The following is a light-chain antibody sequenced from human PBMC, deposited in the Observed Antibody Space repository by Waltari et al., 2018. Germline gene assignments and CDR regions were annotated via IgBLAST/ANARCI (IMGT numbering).Light chain of an antibody. V-gene: IGKV1-9*01. CDR3: QQLNSFPYT. Sequence: DIQLTQSPSFLSASVGDRVTITCRASQGISSYLAWYQQKPGEAPKLLISAASTLQSGVPSRFIGSGSGTEFTLTISSLQPEDFATYYCQQLNSFPYTFGQGTKLDIK. CDR1: QGISSY. CDR2: AAS. J-gene: IGKJ2*01.